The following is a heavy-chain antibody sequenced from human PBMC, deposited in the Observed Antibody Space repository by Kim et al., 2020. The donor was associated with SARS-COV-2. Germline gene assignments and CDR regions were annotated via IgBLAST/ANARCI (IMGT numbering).Heavy chain of an antibody. CDR3: ARDSFDGRGLYAFDI. J-gene: IGHJ3*02. V-gene: IGHV6-1*01. D-gene: IGHD3-9*01. Sequence: LKGGITISPDTSKNQCSLQLNSVTPEDTAVYYCARDSFDGRGLYAFDIWGQGTIVTVSS.